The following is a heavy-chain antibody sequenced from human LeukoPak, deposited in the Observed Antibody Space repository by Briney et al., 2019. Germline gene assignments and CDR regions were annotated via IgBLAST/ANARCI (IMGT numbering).Heavy chain of an antibody. D-gene: IGHD5-24*01. J-gene: IGHJ3*02. CDR1: GYTFTGYY. Sequence: ASVKVSCKASGYTFTGYYMRWVRQAPGQGLEWMGWINPNSGGTNYAQKFQGRVAMTRDTSISTAYMELSRLRSDDTAVYYCARMAQDDAFDIWGQGTMVTVSS. V-gene: IGHV1-2*02. CDR2: INPNSGGT. CDR3: ARMAQDDAFDI.